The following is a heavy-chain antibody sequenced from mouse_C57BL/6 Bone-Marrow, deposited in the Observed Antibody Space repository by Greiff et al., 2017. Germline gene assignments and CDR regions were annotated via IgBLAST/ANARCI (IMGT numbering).Heavy chain of an antibody. V-gene: IGHV1-55*01. CDR3: AYDPSYWYFDV. CDR2: IYPGSGST. CDR1: GYTFTSYW. J-gene: IGHJ1*03. D-gene: IGHD2-3*01. Sequence: VQLQQPGAELVKPGASVKMSCKASGYTFTSYWITWVKQRPGQGLEWIGDIYPGSGSTNYNEKFKSKATLTVVTSSSTAYMQLSSLTSEDSAVYYCAYDPSYWYFDVWGTGTTVTVSS.